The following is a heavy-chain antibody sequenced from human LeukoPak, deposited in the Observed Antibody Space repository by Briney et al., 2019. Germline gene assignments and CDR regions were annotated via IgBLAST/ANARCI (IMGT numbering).Heavy chain of an antibody. Sequence: GGSLRLSCAASGFTFSTYAMSWVRQAPGEGLEWVSFISGSGGSTYYADSVKGRFTISRDNSKNTLYLQMNSLRAEDTAVYYCAKEGYCGGTTCYRLFDFWGQGTLVTVSS. D-gene: IGHD2-2*01. V-gene: IGHV3-23*01. CDR2: ISGSGGST. J-gene: IGHJ4*02. CDR3: AKEGYCGGTTCYRLFDF. CDR1: GFTFSTYA.